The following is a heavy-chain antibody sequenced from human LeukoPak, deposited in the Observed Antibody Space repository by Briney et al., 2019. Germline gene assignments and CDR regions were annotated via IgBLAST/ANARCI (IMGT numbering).Heavy chain of an antibody. CDR2: IYTSGST. CDR3: ARDSPLYYYDSSGEDAFDI. J-gene: IGHJ3*02. Sequence: PSETLSLTCTVSGGSISSYYWSRIRQPAGKGLEWIGRIYTSGSTNYNPSLKSRVTMSVDTSKNQFSLKLSSVTAADTAVYYCARDSPLYYYDSSGEDAFDIWGQGTMVTVSS. V-gene: IGHV4-4*07. D-gene: IGHD3-22*01. CDR1: GGSISSYY.